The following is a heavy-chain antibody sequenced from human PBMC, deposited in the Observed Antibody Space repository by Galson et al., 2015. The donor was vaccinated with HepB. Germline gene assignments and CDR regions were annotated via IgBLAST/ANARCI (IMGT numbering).Heavy chain of an antibody. D-gene: IGHD4-17*01. CDR3: ARHPPSYGDLYWYCDL. CDR1: GGSISSSSYC. CDR2: ISYSGST. V-gene: IGHV4-39*01. Sequence: GGSISSSSYCWGWTRQPPGKGLEWIGSISYSGSTYYNPSLKSRVTISVDTSKNQFSLKLRSVTAADKALYYCARHPPSYGDLYWYCDLRGRGTLVTVSS. J-gene: IGHJ2*01.